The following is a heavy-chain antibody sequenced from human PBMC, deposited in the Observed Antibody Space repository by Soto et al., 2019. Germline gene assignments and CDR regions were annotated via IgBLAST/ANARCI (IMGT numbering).Heavy chain of an antibody. D-gene: IGHD2-2*01. CDR1: GFTFTSHA. CDR3: AKATPPGGGQRNNWFGA. J-gene: IGHJ5*02. CDR2: INGGGDST. Sequence: PGGSLRLSCTASGFTFTSHAMSWVRQAPGKGLEWVSSINGGGDSTYSADSVKGRFTISRDNFKNTLYLQMNSLRPEDTAVYYCAKATPPGGGQRNNWFGAWGQGTLVTVS. V-gene: IGHV3-23*01.